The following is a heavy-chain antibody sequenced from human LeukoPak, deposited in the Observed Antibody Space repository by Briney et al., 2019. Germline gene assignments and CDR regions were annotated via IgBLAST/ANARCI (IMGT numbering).Heavy chain of an antibody. D-gene: IGHD3-3*01. Sequence: SETLSLTCTVSCVSINSHYWSWIRQPPGKGLEWIGFIYDSGSANYKSSLKSRVTMTVDTSKNQFSLKVNSVTAADTAVYYCARVLQNYYHMDVWGKGTTVTVSS. CDR3: ARVLQNYYHMDV. CDR2: IYDSGSA. V-gene: IGHV4-59*11. J-gene: IGHJ6*03. CDR1: CVSINSHY.